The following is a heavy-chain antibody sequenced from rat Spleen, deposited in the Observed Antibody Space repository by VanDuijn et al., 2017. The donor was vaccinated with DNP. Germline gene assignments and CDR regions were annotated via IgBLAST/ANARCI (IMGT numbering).Heavy chain of an antibody. V-gene: IGHV3-3*01. D-gene: IGHD5-1*01. J-gene: IGHJ2*01. CDR2: INGAGST. CDR1: GYSITSGFR. Sequence: EVQLQESGPGLVKPSQSLSLTCSVTGYSITSGFRWTWIRKIPGEKLEWTGNINGAGSTDYNPSLKSRISITRDISKNQFFLQVNSVTPEDSATYYCAIQLGVFDYWGQGVMVTVSS. CDR3: AIQLGVFDY.